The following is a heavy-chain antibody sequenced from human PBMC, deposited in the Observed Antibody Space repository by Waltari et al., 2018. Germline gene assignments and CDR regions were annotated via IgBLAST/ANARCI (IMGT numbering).Heavy chain of an antibody. Sequence: EVQLVESGGGLIQPGGSLRLSCAATGFTVSSDYMSWVRQAPGKGLEWISVIHSGGTTYYADSVKGRFTISRDNSKNTLYLQMNSLRAEDTAVYYCARVQGWPTFEYWGRGVMVTVSS. CDR1: GFTVSSDY. V-gene: IGHV3-53*01. D-gene: IGHD2-15*01. J-gene: IGHJ4*02. CDR3: ARVQGWPTFEY. CDR2: IHSGGTT.